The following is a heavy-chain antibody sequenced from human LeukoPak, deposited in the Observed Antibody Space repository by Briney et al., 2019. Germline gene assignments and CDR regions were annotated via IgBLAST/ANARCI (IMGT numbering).Heavy chain of an antibody. D-gene: IGHD6-13*01. V-gene: IGHV3-9*03. CDR2: ISWNSGSI. J-gene: IGHJ4*02. Sequence: GGSLRLSCAASGFTFDDYAMHWVRQAPGKGLEWVSGISWNSGSIGYADSVKGRFTISRDNAKNSLYLQMNGLRAEDMALYYCAKAGSSWYYFDYWGQGTLVTVSS. CDR3: AKAGSSWYYFDY. CDR1: GFTFDDYA.